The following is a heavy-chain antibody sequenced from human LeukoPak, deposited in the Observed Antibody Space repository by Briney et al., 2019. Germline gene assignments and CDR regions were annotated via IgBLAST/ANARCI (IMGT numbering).Heavy chain of an antibody. CDR3: ARVLRAASWRSYDY. CDR2: IYYNGDT. Sequence: SETLTLTCTVSGGSISSYYWSWIRQPPGKGLEWIGYIYYNGDTNYNPSLKSRVIISIDTPSNQFSLRLNSMTAADTAVYYCARVLRAASWRSYDYWGQGSLVTVSS. J-gene: IGHJ4*02. CDR1: GGSISSYY. D-gene: IGHD5-18*01. V-gene: IGHV4-59*01.